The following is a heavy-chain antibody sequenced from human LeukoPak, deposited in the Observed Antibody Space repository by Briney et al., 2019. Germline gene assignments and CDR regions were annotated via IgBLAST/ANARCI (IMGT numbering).Heavy chain of an antibody. CDR2: ISGSGGST. V-gene: IGHV3-23*01. Sequence: GGSLRLSCAASGFTFSSYAMSWVRQAPGRGLEWVSGISGSGGSTYYADSVKGRFTISRDNSKNTLYLQMNSLRAEDTAVYYCAKDPEPGYCSSTSCYGAGYWGQGTLVTVSS. CDR3: AKDPEPGYCSSTSCYGAGY. CDR1: GFTFSSYA. D-gene: IGHD2-2*01. J-gene: IGHJ4*02.